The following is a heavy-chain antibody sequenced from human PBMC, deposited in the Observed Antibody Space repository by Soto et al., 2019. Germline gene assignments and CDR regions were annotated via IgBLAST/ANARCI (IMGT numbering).Heavy chain of an antibody. CDR2: INQDGSEK. CDR1: GFTFSSYW. D-gene: IGHD5-12*01. Sequence: EEQLVESGGGWVQPGGSLRLSCAASGFTFSSYWMSWVRQAPGKGLEWVGQINQDGSEKYSVDSVRGRFTISRDNAKNSLYLQMNSLRAEDTAVYYCTTDRARLVDCWGQGTLVTVS. J-gene: IGHJ4*02. CDR3: TTDRARLVDC. V-gene: IGHV3-7*01.